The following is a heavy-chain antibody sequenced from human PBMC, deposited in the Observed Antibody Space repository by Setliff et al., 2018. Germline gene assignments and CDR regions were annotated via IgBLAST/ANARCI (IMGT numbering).Heavy chain of an antibody. J-gene: IGHJ4*02. D-gene: IGHD2-21*02. Sequence: SETLSLTCTVSGYSISSGYIWGWVRQPPGKGLEWVGNIGHTGSINYNPSLKSRPTISRDTSKNQVSLKLNSVTATDTAVYYCARDLGHGGDSDYWGQGILVTVSS. CDR2: IGHTGSI. V-gene: IGHV4-38-2*02. CDR3: ARDLGHGGDSDY. CDR1: GYSISSGYI.